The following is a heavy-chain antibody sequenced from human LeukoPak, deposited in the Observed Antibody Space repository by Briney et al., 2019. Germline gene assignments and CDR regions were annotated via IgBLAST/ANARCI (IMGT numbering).Heavy chain of an antibody. CDR2: LSYGGTNK. CDR1: GFTFSDYA. D-gene: IGHD3-3*01. Sequence: GGSLRLSCAASGFTFSDYAMHWLRQAPGKGLEGVAVLSYGGTNKFYADSVKGRFTISRDNSKNTMFLQMNSLRAEDTAVYHCARDRSGYANDAFDFWGQGTMVTVSS. J-gene: IGHJ3*01. CDR3: ARDRSGYANDAFDF. V-gene: IGHV3-30-3*01.